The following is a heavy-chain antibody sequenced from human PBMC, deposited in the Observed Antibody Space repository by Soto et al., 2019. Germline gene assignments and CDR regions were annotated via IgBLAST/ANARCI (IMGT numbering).Heavy chain of an antibody. CDR3: ARDRAVLRYFDSTIDY. CDR1: GFTFSSYW. J-gene: IGHJ4*02. D-gene: IGHD3-9*01. V-gene: IGHV3-74*01. CDR2: INSDGSST. Sequence: PGGSLRLSCAASGFTFSSYWMHWVRQAPGKGLVWVSRINSDGSSTSYADSVKGRFTISRDNAKNTLYLQMNSLRAEDTAVYYCARDRAVLRYFDSTIDYWGQGTLVTVSS.